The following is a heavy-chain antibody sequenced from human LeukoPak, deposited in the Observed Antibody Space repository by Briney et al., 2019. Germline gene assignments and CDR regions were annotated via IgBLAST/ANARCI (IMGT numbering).Heavy chain of an antibody. CDR1: GFSLTSYW. CDR3: ARLRCGGDCYPPLYFDY. D-gene: IGHD2-21*02. Sequence: GESLKISCKASGFSLTSYWIGWVRQMPGKGLEWMGIIYPGDSDSRYSPSFQGQVTISVDKSISVAYLQWSSLKASDSAMYYCARLRCGGDCYPPLYFDYWGQGTLVTVSS. J-gene: IGHJ4*02. CDR2: IYPGDSDS. V-gene: IGHV5-51*01.